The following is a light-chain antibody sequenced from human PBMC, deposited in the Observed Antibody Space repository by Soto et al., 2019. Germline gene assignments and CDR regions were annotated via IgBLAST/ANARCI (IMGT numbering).Light chain of an antibody. Sequence: EIVLTQSPATLSLSPGERATLSCGASQSLTSGYLAWYQQKPGLAPRLLIYDASSRATGIPDRFSGSGSGTDFTLTISRLEPEDFAVYYSQQYGGSPPLTFGGGTKVEI. CDR1: QSLTSGY. V-gene: IGKV3D-20*01. CDR2: DAS. J-gene: IGKJ4*01. CDR3: QQYGGSPPLT.